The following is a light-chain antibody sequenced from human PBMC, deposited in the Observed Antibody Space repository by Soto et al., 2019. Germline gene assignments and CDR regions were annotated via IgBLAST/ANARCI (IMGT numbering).Light chain of an antibody. J-gene: IGKJ5*01. V-gene: IGKV1D-17*01. CDR3: LQHNRYPPIT. CDR2: AAS. CDR1: QGISNY. Sequence: NIQMTQSPSAMSASVGDRVTITCRARQGISNYLAWFQQKPGKVPKHLIYAASSLQSGVPSRFSGSGSGTEFTLTISSLQPEDFATYYSLQHNRYPPITFGQGTRLEIK.